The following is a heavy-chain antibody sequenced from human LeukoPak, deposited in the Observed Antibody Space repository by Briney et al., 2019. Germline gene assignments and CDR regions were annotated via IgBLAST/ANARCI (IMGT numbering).Heavy chain of an antibody. CDR2: ISRSGTT. CDR1: GYSITNNYF. CDR3: TRLVPAWEGGGSNY. Sequence: SETLSLTCTVSGYSITNNYFWGWIRQSPGKGLEWIGTISRSGTTYYNPSLKSRVTMSLDTSKNQFYRKLISMTAADTAVYYCTRLVPAWEGGGSNYWGRGTLVTVSS. V-gene: IGHV4-38-2*02. D-gene: IGHD1-26*01. J-gene: IGHJ4*01.